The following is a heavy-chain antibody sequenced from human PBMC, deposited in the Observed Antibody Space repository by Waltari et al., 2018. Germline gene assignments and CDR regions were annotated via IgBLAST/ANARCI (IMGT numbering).Heavy chain of an antibody. J-gene: IGHJ4*02. CDR3: TGQYSGYDLFDY. CDR1: GFTLGDYA. D-gene: IGHD5-12*01. CDR2: IRSKAYGGTT. Sequence: EVQLVESGGGLVQKGRSLSLSWTASGFTLGDYAMGWVRQDPGKGMEGVGLIRSKAYGGTTEYAASVKGRFTISRDDSKSIAYLQMNSLKTADTAVYYCTGQYSGYDLFDYWGLGTLVTVSS. V-gene: IGHV3-49*04.